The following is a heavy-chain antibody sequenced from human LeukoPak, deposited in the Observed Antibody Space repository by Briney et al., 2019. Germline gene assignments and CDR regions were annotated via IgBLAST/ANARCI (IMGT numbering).Heavy chain of an antibody. D-gene: IGHD2-2*01. V-gene: IGHV3-30*02. Sequence: PGGSLRLSCAASGFTFSSYGMHWVRQAPGKGLEWVAFIRYDGGKTYYADSVKGRFTISRDNSKNTLYLQMNSLRAEDTGVYYLANCARPYSSTSCHPYRGQGTLVSVCS. CDR3: ANCARPYSSTSCHPY. CDR2: IRYDGGKT. CDR1: GFTFSSYG. J-gene: IGHJ4*02.